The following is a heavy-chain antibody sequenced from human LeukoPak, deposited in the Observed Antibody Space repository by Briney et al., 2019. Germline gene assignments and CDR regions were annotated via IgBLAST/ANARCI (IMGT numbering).Heavy chain of an antibody. CDR1: GFTFSSDA. CDR3: AKFRVVPAVTNWFDP. Sequence: GVLRLSCAASGFTFSSDAMSWVRQAPGKGLEWVSAISGTGVNTYYADSVRGRFTISRDNSKNTLYLQMNSLTGEDTAVYYCAKFRVVPAVTNWFDPWGQGTLVTVSS. D-gene: IGHD2-2*01. CDR2: ISGTGVNT. J-gene: IGHJ5*02. V-gene: IGHV3-23*01.